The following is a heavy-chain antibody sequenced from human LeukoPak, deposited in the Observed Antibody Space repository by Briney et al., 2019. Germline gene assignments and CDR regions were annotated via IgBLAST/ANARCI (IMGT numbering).Heavy chain of an antibody. CDR1: GGSFGGYY. V-gene: IGHV4-34*01. J-gene: IGHJ3*02. CDR2: INHSGST. Sequence: PSETLSLTCAVYGGSFGGYYWSWIRQPPGKGLEWIGEINHSGSTNYNPSLKSLVTISVDTSKNQFSLKLSSVTAADTAVYYCARGPTMKVVDRAFDIWGQGTMVTVSS. CDR3: ARGPTMKVVDRAFDI. D-gene: IGHD3-22*01.